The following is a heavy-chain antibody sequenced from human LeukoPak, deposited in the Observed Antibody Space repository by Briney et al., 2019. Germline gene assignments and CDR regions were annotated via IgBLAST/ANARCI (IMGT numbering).Heavy chain of an antibody. D-gene: IGHD6-13*01. Sequence: GRSLRLSCAASGFTFSSYAMHWVRQAPGKGLEWVAVISYDGSKNYYADSVEGRFTISRDNSNNTLYLQMNSLRPEDTGVYYCARDLAARGYFDYWSQGTLVTVSS. CDR2: ISYDGSKN. J-gene: IGHJ4*02. V-gene: IGHV3-30-3*01. CDR1: GFTFSSYA. CDR3: ARDLAARGYFDY.